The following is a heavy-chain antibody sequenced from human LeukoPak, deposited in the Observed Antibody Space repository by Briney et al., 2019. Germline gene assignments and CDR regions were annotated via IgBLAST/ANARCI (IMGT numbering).Heavy chain of an antibody. J-gene: IGHJ4*02. Sequence: PSETLSLTCAVYGGSFSGYYWSWIRQPPGKGLEWIGEINHSGSTNYNPSLKSRVTISVDTSKNQFSLKLSSVTAADTAVYYCARAKGYYGFDYWGQGTLVTVSS. CDR1: GGSFSGYY. CDR2: INHSGST. CDR3: ARAKGYYGFDY. D-gene: IGHD3-10*01. V-gene: IGHV4-34*01.